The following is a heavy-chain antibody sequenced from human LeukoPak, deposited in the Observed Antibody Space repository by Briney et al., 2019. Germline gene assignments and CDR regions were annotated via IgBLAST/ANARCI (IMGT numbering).Heavy chain of an antibody. CDR1: GGSISSSNW. Sequence: PSETLSLTCAVSGGSISSSNWWSWVRQPPGKGLEWIGEINHSGSTNYNPSLKSRVTISVDTSKNQFSLKLSSVTAADTAVYYCARASSYSSSWWPFDYWGQGTLVTVSS. J-gene: IGHJ4*02. CDR3: ARASSYSSSWWPFDY. D-gene: IGHD6-13*01. V-gene: IGHV4-4*02. CDR2: INHSGST.